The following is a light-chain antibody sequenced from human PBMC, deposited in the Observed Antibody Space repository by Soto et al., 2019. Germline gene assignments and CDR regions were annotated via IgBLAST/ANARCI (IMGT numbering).Light chain of an antibody. CDR2: DAS. V-gene: IGKV1-39*01. Sequence: DIQMTQSPSSLSASVGDRVTITCRASQSISSYLNWYQQKPGKAPKLLIYDASSLQSGVPSRFSGSGSGTDFTLTISSLQPEDFATYYCQQSYSTPPVTFGQGTRLDIK. J-gene: IGKJ5*01. CDR3: QQSYSTPPVT. CDR1: QSISSY.